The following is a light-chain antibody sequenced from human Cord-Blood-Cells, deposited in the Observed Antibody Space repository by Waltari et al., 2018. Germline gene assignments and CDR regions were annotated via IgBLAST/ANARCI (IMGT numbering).Light chain of an antibody. CDR2: EVS. V-gene: IGLV2-8*01. J-gene: IGLJ1*01. CDR1: SSDVGGYNY. Sequence: QSALTQPPSASGSPGQSVTISCTGTSSDVGGYNYVSCYQQHPGKAPKLMIYEVSKRPSGVPDRFSGSKSGNTASLTVAGLQAEDEADYYCSSYAGSNNYVVGTGTKVTVL. CDR3: SSYAGSNNYV.